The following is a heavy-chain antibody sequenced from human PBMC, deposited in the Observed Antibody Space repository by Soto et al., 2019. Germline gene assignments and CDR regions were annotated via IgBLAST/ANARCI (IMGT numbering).Heavy chain of an antibody. J-gene: IGHJ4*02. V-gene: IGHV3-23*01. Sequence: EVQLLESGGGLVQPGGSLRLSCAASGFTFSSYAMSWVRQAPGKGLEWVSAISGSGGSTYYADSVKGRFTISRDNSKNTLYLQMNGRRGEDTAVYYWARRSRGWYFDYWGQGTLVTVSS. CDR1: GFTFSSYA. CDR3: ARRSRGWYFDY. D-gene: IGHD6-19*01. CDR2: ISGSGGST.